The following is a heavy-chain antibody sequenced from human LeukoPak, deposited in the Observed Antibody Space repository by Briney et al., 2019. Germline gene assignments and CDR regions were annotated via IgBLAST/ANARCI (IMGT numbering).Heavy chain of an antibody. J-gene: IGHJ4*02. CDR3: ARDLSDSSGYFDY. Sequence: GGSLRLSCAVSGFTFSRNWMSWVRQAPGKGLQWVASIKQDGSEKYYVDSVKGRFTISRDNAKNSLYLQMNRLRAEDTAVYYCARDLSDSSGYFDYWGQGAQVTVSS. V-gene: IGHV3-7*01. D-gene: IGHD3-22*01. CDR1: GFTFSRNW. CDR2: IKQDGSEK.